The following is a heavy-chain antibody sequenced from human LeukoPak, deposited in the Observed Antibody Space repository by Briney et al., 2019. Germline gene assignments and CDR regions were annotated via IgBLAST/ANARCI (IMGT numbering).Heavy chain of an antibody. D-gene: IGHD5-12*01. V-gene: IGHV3-23*01. CDR3: ARGIVAIYY. CDR1: GFTFSNYA. CDR2: ISSSGGST. Sequence: GGSLRLSCAASGFTFSNYAMSWVRQAPGKGLEWVSAISSSGGSTYYADSVKGRFTISRDNAKNSLYLQMNSLRAEDTAVYYCARGIVAIYYWGQGTLVTVSS. J-gene: IGHJ4*02.